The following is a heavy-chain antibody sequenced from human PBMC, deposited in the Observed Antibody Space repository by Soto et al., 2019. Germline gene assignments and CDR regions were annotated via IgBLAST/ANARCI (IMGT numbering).Heavy chain of an antibody. Sequence: GASVKVSCKASGYTFTSYAMHWVRQAPGQRLEWMGWTNVGNGNTKYSQKFQGRVTISRDTSASTAYMELSSLRSEDTAVYYCARWDYDSSGYPTYDMDVWGQGTTVTVSS. CDR2: TNVGNGNT. V-gene: IGHV1-3*01. D-gene: IGHD3-22*01. J-gene: IGHJ6*02. CDR3: ARWDYDSSGYPTYDMDV. CDR1: GYTFTSYA.